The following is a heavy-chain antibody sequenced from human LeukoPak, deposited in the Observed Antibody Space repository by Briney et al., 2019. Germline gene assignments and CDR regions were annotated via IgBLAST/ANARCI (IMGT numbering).Heavy chain of an antibody. Sequence: PGGSLRLSCAASGFTFSSYAMSWVRQAPGKGLEWVSAISGSGGSTYYADSVKGRFTISRDNSKNTLYLQMNSLRAEDTAVYYCAKDGGLPYSGSYYPYYFDYWGQGTLVTVSS. CDR3: AKDGGLPYSGSYYPYYFDY. V-gene: IGHV3-23*01. J-gene: IGHJ4*02. CDR2: ISGSGGST. CDR1: GFTFSSYA. D-gene: IGHD1-26*01.